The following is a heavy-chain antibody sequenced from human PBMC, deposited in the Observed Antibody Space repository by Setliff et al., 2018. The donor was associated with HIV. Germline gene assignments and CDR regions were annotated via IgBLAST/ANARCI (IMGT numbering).Heavy chain of an antibody. CDR1: GYTFTSND. CDR3: ARDGSLYSSGWYFDY. D-gene: IGHD6-19*01. CDR2: ISASNGNT. Sequence: ASVKVSCKASGYTFTSNDINWVRQATGQGLEWMGWISASNGNTNYAQKIQGRVTMTTDTSTSAAYMELRSLRSDDTAVYYCARDGSLYSSGWYFDYWGQGTLVTVSS. J-gene: IGHJ4*02. V-gene: IGHV1-18*01.